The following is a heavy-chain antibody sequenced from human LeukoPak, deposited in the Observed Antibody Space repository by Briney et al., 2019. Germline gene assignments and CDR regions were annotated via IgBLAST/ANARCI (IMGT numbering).Heavy chain of an antibody. Sequence: ASVKASCKVSGYTLTELSMHWVRQAPGKGLEWMGGFDPEDGETIYAQKFQGRVTMTEDTSTDTAYMELSSLRSEDTAVYYCATPYGSGRLTGTFDIWGQGTMVTVSS. V-gene: IGHV1-24*01. CDR3: ATPYGSGRLTGTFDI. CDR2: FDPEDGET. CDR1: GYTLTELS. D-gene: IGHD3-10*01. J-gene: IGHJ3*02.